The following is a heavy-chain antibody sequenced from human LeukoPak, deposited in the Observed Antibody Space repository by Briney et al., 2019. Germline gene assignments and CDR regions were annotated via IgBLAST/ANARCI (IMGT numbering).Heavy chain of an antibody. CDR2: IKSDGSST. CDR1: GFTFSTYW. D-gene: IGHD2-15*01. CDR3: ARDSRRILPSD. V-gene: IGHV3-74*01. J-gene: IGHJ4*02. Sequence: PGGSLRLSCVASGFTFSTYWMHWVRRAPGKGLVWVSRIKSDGSSTSYADSVKGRFTISRDNAKNTVYLQMNSLRAEDTAVYYCARDSRRILPSDWGQGTLVTVSS.